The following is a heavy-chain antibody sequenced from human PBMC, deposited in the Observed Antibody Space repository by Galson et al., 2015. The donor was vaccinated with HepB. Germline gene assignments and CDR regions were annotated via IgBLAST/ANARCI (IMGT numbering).Heavy chain of an antibody. V-gene: IGHV3-23*01. D-gene: IGHD2-15*01. CDR3: AKDGIMVANNPYHFHY. CDR2: ITSSGGNS. CDR1: GFSFTRYA. J-gene: IGHJ4*02. Sequence: SLRLSCAASGFSFTRYAMTWVRQAPGKGLEWVSSITSSGGNSYSTDSVKGRFTVSRDNSKNTLLLQLNSLRAEDKAMYFCAKDGIMVANNPYHFHYWGQGTLVTVSS.